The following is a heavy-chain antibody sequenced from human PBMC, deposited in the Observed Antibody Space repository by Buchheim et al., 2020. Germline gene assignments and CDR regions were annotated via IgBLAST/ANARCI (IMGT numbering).Heavy chain of an antibody. V-gene: IGHV3-30*02. CDR3: ANADTRGYSYGVDY. CDR1: GFTFSSYG. Sequence: VQLVESGGGVVQPGRSLRLSCAASGFTFSSYGMHWVRQAPGKGLEWVAFIRYDGSNKYYADSVKGRFTISRDNSKNTMYLQMNSLRAEDTAVYYCANADTRGYSYGVDYWGQGTL. D-gene: IGHD5-18*01. J-gene: IGHJ4*02. CDR2: IRYDGSNK.